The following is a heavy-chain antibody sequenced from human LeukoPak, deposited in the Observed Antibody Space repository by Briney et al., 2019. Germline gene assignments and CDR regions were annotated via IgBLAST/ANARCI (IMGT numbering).Heavy chain of an antibody. CDR2: IIPILGIA. J-gene: IGHJ4*02. CDR1: GVTFSSYT. D-gene: IGHD5-18*01. CDR3: ARARDSYGHHEFDY. Sequence: SVKVSCKASGVTFSSYTISWVRQAPGQGLEWMGRIIPILGIANYAQKLQGRVTITAHKSTSTAYMELSSLRSGDTAVYYCARARDSYGHHEFDYWGQGTLVTVSS. V-gene: IGHV1-69*02.